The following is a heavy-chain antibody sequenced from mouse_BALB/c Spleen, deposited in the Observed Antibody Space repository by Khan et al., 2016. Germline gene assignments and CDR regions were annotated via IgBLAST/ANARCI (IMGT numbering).Heavy chain of an antibody. CDR2: INPDSSTI. J-gene: IGHJ1*01. D-gene: IGHD1-1*01. CDR1: GFDFSRYW. V-gene: IGHV4-1*02. Sequence: EVKLLESGGGLVQPGGSLKLSCAASGFDFSRYWMSWVRQAPGKGLEWIGEINPDSSTINYTPSLKDKFIISRDNARNTLYLQMSKVRSEDTALYYCTRVGGNLVYYYGSDWYFDVWGAGTTVTVSS. CDR3: TRVGGNLVYYYGSDWYFDV.